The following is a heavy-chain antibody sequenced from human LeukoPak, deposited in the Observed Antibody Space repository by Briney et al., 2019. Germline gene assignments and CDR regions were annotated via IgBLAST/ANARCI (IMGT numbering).Heavy chain of an antibody. J-gene: IGHJ4*02. D-gene: IGHD3-10*01. Sequence: AGGSLRLSCAASGFTFSDYYMSWIRQAPGKGLEWVSYISSSGSTIYYADSEKGRFTISRDNAKNSLYLQMNSLRAEDTAVYYCARAAMITIRFGELGPYRWGQGTLVTVSS. V-gene: IGHV3-11*01. CDR1: GFTFSDYY. CDR3: ARAAMITIRFGELGPYR. CDR2: ISSSGSTI.